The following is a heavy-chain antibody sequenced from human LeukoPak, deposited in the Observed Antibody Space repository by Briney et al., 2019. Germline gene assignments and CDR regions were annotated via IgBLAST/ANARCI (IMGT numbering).Heavy chain of an antibody. CDR3: ARVVRDFCSPYYIDV. D-gene: IGHD3-3*01. CDR2: IYYSGST. V-gene: IGHV4-30-4*08. CDR1: GGSLSSGDYY. J-gene: IGHJ6*03. Sequence: PSQTLSLSCTVSGGSLSSGDYYWSWIRQPPGKGLEWIGDIYYSGSTYYNPSLKSRVPLSVDTSKNQFSLKLSSVTPADTAVYYCARVVRDFCSPYYIDVSGNGTTVTASS.